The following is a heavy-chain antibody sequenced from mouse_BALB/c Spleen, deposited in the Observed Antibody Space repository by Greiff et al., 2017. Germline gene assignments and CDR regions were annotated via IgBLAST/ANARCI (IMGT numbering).Heavy chain of an antibody. D-gene: IGHD2-4*01. CDR2: IDPENGDT. J-gene: IGHJ1*01. CDR1: GFNIKDYY. V-gene: IGHV14-4*02. Sequence: VQLQQSGAELVRSGASVKLSCTASGFNIKDYYMHWVQQRPEQGLEWIGWIDPENGDTEYAPKFQGKATMTADTSSNTAYLQLSSLTSEDTAVYYCIAWDYGGNFDVWGAGTTVTVSS. CDR3: IAWDYGGNFDV.